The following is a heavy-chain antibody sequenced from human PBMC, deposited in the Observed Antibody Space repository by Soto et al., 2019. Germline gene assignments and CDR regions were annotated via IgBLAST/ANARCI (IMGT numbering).Heavy chain of an antibody. CDR3: AKGRGGSGSLTPRVDF. V-gene: IGHV3-23*01. J-gene: IGHJ4*02. CDR2: ISGGGDTT. D-gene: IGHD3-10*01. CDR1: GFTFNIYA. Sequence: EVQLLASGGGLVQPGGSLRLSCAASGFTFNIYAMTWVRQAPGKGLEWVSAISGGGDTTSYADSVKGRFTVSRDGSKNTLYLQMSSLRAEDTALYYCAKGRGGSGSLTPRVDFWGQGTLVTVSS.